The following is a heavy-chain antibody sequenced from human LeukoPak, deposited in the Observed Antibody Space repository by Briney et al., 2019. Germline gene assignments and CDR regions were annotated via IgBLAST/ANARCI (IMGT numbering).Heavy chain of an antibody. CDR3: ASKVN. V-gene: IGHV3-21*01. CDR1: GLTFSNYG. Sequence: GGSLRLSCAASGLTFSNYGMNWVRQAPGNGLEWVSSISSSSSYIYYADSVKGRFTISRDNAKNSLYLQLNSLRAEDRAVYYCASKVNWGQGTLVTVSS. J-gene: IGHJ4*02. D-gene: IGHD4-23*01. CDR2: ISSSSSYI.